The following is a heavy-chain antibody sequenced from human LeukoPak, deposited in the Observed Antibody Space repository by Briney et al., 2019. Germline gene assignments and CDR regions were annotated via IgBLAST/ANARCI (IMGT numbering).Heavy chain of an antibody. CDR1: GFTFGIHG. CDR3: ARDRCSNSDCPFDY. Sequence: PGGSLRLSCVGSGFTFGIHGMNWVHQAPGKGLEWVSFISTSSTYIKYADSLKGRFTVSRDNVKSSLYLQMSSLTAEDTAVYYCARDRCSNSDCPFDYWGQGTLVTVSS. J-gene: IGHJ4*02. CDR2: ISTSSTYI. V-gene: IGHV3-21*06. D-gene: IGHD2-21*02.